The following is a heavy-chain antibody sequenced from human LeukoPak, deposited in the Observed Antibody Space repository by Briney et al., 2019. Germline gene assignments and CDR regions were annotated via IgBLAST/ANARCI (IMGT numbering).Heavy chain of an antibody. CDR2: IYYSGST. Sequence: PSETLSLTCTVSGGSISSGGYYWSWIRQHPGKGLEWIGYIYYSGSTYYNPSLKSRVTISVDTSKNQFSRKLSSVTAADTAVYYRARSLVTAPRPFDYWGQGTLVTVSS. CDR1: GGSISSGGYY. V-gene: IGHV4-31*03. J-gene: IGHJ4*02. CDR3: ARSLVTAPRPFDY. D-gene: IGHD2-21*02.